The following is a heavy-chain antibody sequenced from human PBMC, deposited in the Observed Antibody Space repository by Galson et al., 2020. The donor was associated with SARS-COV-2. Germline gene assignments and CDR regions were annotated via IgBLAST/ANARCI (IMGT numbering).Heavy chain of an antibody. D-gene: IGHD2-2*01. CDR2: TPYVGSIK. V-gene: IGHV3-30*02. CDR1: GFSFSSYG. CDR3: AKEGASSSSSALDL. J-gene: IGHJ5*02. Sequence: GGSLRPSCAASGFSFSSYGMHWVRQAPGEGLEWVAFTPYVGSIKSYADSVKGRFTISRDNSKNTLYLQMNSLRPEDTAVYYCAKEGASSSSSALDLWGQGTLFIVSS.